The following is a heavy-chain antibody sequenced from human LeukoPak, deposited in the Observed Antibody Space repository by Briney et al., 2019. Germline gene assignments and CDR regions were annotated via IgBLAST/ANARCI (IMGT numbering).Heavy chain of an antibody. CDR3: ARGLRSLSYYMDV. Sequence: SETLSLTCAVYGGSFSGYYWSWIRQPPGKGLEWIGEINHSGSTNYNPSLKSRVTISVDTSKNQFSLKLSSVTAADTAAYYCARGLRSLSYYMDVWGKGTTVTVSS. CDR1: GGSFSGYY. D-gene: IGHD3-10*01. J-gene: IGHJ6*03. V-gene: IGHV4-34*01. CDR2: INHSGST.